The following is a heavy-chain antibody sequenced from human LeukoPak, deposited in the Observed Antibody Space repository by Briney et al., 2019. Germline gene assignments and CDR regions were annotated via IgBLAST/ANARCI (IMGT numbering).Heavy chain of an antibody. CDR2: INPNSGGT. Sequence: ASVKVSCKASGYTFTNYYMHWVRQAPGQGLEWMGWINPNSGGTNYAQKFQGRVTMTRDTSISTAYMELSRLRSDDTAVYYCARDRYNWNDGYFDYWGQGTLVTVSS. V-gene: IGHV1-2*02. D-gene: IGHD1-1*01. J-gene: IGHJ4*02. CDR1: GYTFTNYY. CDR3: ARDRYNWNDGYFDY.